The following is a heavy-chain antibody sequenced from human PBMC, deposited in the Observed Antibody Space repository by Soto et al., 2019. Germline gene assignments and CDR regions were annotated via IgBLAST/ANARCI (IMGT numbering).Heavy chain of an antibody. J-gene: IGHJ5*02. V-gene: IGHV4-30-4*01. CDR2: IYYSGST. Sequence: SETLSLTCAVSGGSISSGDYYWSWIRQPPGKGLEWIGYIYYSGSTYYNPSLKSRVTISVDTSKNQFSLKLSSVTAADTAVYYCASRNNNWFDPWGQGTLVTVSS. CDR3: ASRNNNWFDP. D-gene: IGHD1-1*01. CDR1: GGSISSGDYY.